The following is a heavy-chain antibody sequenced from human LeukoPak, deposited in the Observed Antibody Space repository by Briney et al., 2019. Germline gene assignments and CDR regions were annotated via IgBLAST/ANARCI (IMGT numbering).Heavy chain of an antibody. D-gene: IGHD3-10*02. CDR2: ICGNCDRT. V-gene: IGHV3-23*01. CDR1: GLSLNNYA. J-gene: IGHJ6*04. Sequence: GGSLRLSCTASGLSLNNYAMSWVRQAPGKGLEWVSAICGNCDRTYYADSVKGRFTISRDNAKNSLYLQMNSLRAEDTAVYYCAELGITMIGGVWGKGTTVTISS. CDR3: AELGITMIGGV.